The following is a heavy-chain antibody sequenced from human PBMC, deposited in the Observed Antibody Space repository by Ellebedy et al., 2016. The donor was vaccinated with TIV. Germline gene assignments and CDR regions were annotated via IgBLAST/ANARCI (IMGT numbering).Heavy chain of an antibody. CDR1: GYTFTSYA. J-gene: IGHJ6*02. V-gene: IGHV1-69*13. Sequence: SVKVSXXASGYTFTSYAISWVRQAHGQGLEWMGGIIPIFGTANYAQKLQGRVTITADESTSTAYMELSSLRSEDTAVYYCAIRPTDYDFWSGYYRGSYYYYGMDVWGQGTTVTVSS. CDR3: AIRPTDYDFWSGYYRGSYYYYGMDV. D-gene: IGHD3-3*01. CDR2: IIPIFGTA.